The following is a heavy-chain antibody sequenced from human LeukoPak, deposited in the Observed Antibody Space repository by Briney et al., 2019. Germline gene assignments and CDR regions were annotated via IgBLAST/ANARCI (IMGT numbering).Heavy chain of an antibody. CDR2: IIPIFGAA. CDR1: GGTFSSYT. CDR3: VRGSVDMATSTWDGVDY. V-gene: IGHV1-69*01. D-gene: IGHD5-24*01. J-gene: IGHJ4*02. Sequence: SVKVSCKASGGTFSSYTINWVRQAPGQGLEWMGGIIPIFGAANYAQNFRGRVTITADESTSTAYMELSSLRSEDTAMYYCVRGSVDMATSTWDGVDYWGQGTLVTVSS.